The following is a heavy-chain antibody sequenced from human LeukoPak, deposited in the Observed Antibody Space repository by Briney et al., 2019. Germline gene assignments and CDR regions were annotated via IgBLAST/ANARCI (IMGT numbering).Heavy chain of an antibody. V-gene: IGHV4-59*08. D-gene: IGHD3-22*01. CDR1: GGSISSYY. CDR3: ARVYYYDSSGYWNYFDY. J-gene: IGHJ4*02. CDR2: IYYSGST. Sequence: SETLSLTCTVSGGSISSYYWSWIRQPPGKGLEWIGYIYYSGSTNYNPSLKSRVTISVDTSKNQFSLKLSSVTAADTAVYYCARVYYYDSSGYWNYFDYWGQGTLVTVSS.